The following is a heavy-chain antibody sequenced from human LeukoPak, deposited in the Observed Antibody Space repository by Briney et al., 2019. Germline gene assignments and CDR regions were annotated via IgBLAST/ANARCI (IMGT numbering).Heavy chain of an antibody. CDR2: ISSSSYT. CDR1: GFTFSDYY. D-gene: IGHD3-22*01. Sequence: GGSLRLSCAASGFTFSDYYMSWIRQAPGKGLEWVSYISSSSYTNYADSVKGRFTISRDNAKNSLYLQMNSLRAEDTAVYYCARDRDSSGYYDIETYYFDYWGQGTLVTVSS. CDR3: ARDRDSSGYYDIETYYFDY. V-gene: IGHV3-11*05. J-gene: IGHJ4*02.